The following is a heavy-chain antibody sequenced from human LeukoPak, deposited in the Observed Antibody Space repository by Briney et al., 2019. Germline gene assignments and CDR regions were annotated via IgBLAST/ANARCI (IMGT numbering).Heavy chain of an antibody. CDR3: TSSYRSGWYGQY. V-gene: IGHV3-49*03. Sequence: GGSLRLSCTASGFTFGDYPITWSRQAPGKGLEWVGFIRSKTHGGTTEYAASVKGRFTISGDDSKNIAYLQMSSLKTEDTAMYYCTSSYRSGWYGQYWGQGTLVTVSS. D-gene: IGHD6-19*01. J-gene: IGHJ4*02. CDR1: GFTFGDYP. CDR2: IRSKTHGGTT.